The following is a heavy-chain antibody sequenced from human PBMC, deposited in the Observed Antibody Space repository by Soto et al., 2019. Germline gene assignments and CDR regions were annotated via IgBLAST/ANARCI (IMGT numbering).Heavy chain of an antibody. V-gene: IGHV1-69*12. Sequence: QAQLVQSGAEVKKPGSSVKVSCKASGDTFSMYSISWVRQAPGQGLEWMGGIIPKDDYVKAKYTQKFQGRVTITADGSTNTAYKEVSSLTSEDTAVYFCARARQPGVPAAMGHYYGLDVWGQGTTVTVSS. J-gene: IGHJ6*02. CDR2: IIPKDDYVKA. CDR1: GDTFSMYS. CDR3: ARARQPGVPAAMGHYYGLDV. D-gene: IGHD2-2*01.